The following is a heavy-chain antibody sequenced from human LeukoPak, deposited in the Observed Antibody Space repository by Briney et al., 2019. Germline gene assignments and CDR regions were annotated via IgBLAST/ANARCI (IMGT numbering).Heavy chain of an antibody. V-gene: IGHV3-23*01. D-gene: IGHD6-19*01. CDR1: GFTFSSYA. Sequence: GGSLRLSCAASGFTFSSYAMSWVRQAPGKGLEWVSAISGGGGSTYYADSVKGRFTISRDNSKNTLYLQMNSLRAEDTAVYYCAKGDSSGWTGTFDYWGQGTLVTVSS. CDR2: ISGGGGST. J-gene: IGHJ4*02. CDR3: AKGDSSGWTGTFDY.